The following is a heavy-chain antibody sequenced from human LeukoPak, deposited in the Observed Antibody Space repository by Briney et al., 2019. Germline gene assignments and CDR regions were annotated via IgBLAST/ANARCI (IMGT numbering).Heavy chain of an antibody. CDR3: ARGGAARDPVFDY. Sequence: SETLSLTCTVSGGSISSHYWSWIRQPPGKGLEWIGYIYYSGSTNYNPSLKSRVTISVDTSKNQFSLKLSSVTAADTAVYYCARGGAARDPVFDYWGQGTLVTVSS. D-gene: IGHD6-6*01. V-gene: IGHV4-59*11. CDR1: GGSISSHY. CDR2: IYYSGST. J-gene: IGHJ4*02.